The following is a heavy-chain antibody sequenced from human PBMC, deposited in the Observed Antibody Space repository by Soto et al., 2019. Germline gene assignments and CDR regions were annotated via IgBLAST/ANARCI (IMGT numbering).Heavy chain of an antibody. CDR2: ISAYNGNT. D-gene: IGHD4-17*01. CDR1: GYTFTSYG. Sequence: ASVNVSCKASGYTFTSYGIIWVRQAPGQGLEWMGWISAYNGNTNYAQKLQGRVTMTTDTSTSTAYMELRSLRSDDTAVYYCARGPDYAGYFDYWGQGTLVTVSS. CDR3: ARGPDYAGYFDY. J-gene: IGHJ4*02. V-gene: IGHV1-18*01.